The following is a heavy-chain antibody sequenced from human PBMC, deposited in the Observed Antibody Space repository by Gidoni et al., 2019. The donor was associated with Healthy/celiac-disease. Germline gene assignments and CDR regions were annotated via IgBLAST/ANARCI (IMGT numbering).Heavy chain of an antibody. D-gene: IGHD6-13*01. CDR1: GFTFSSTR. CDR3: ASWFYDSSSWPLRVFDY. V-gene: IGHV3-7*01. CDR2: RKQDGSEK. Sequence: EVQLVAPGGCLVQPGGSMTLLCAVSGFTFSSTRMSWVCQAPGKGPEGVANRKQDGSEKYYVDSVKGRFTISRDNAKNSLYLQMNSLRAEDTAVYYCASWFYDSSSWPLRVFDYWGQGTLVTVSS. J-gene: IGHJ4*02.